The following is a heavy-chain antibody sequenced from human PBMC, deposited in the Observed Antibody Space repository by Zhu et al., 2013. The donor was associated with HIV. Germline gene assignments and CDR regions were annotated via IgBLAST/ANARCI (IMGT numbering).Heavy chain of an antibody. CDR3: ARVSIQTIAAAGPKDWEKYYYYGMDV. Sequence: QVQLVQSGAEVKKPGSSVKVSCKASGGTFSSYAISWVRQAPGQGLEWMGGIIPIFGTANYAQKFQGRVTITADESTSTAYMELSSLRSEDTAVYYCARVSIQTIAAAGPKDWEKYYYYGMDVWGQGTTVTVSS. D-gene: IGHD6-13*01. CDR2: IIPIFGTA. V-gene: IGHV1-69*01. J-gene: IGHJ6*02. CDR1: GGTFSSYA.